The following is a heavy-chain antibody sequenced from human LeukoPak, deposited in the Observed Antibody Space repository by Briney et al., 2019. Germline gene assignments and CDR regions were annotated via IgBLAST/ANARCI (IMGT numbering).Heavy chain of an antibody. J-gene: IGHJ4*02. V-gene: IGHV4-39*07. D-gene: IGHD3-10*01. CDR2: IYYSGST. CDR3: ASTPIYGSGSYYSRTFDY. CDR1: GGSISSSSYY. Sequence: SETLSLTCTVSGGSISSSSYYWGWIRQPPGKGLEWIGSIYYSGSTNYNPSLKSRVTISVDTSKNQFSLKLSSVTAADTAVYYCASTPIYGSGSYYSRTFDYWGQGTLVTVSS.